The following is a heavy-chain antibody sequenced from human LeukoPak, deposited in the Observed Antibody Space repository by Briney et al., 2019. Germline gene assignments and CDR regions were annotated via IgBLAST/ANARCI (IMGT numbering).Heavy chain of an antibody. Sequence: PSETLSLTCTVSGGSINNYYWSWIRQPPGKGLEWIGYIYSSGSTNYNPSLKSRVIISVDTSKNQFSLKLSSVTAADTAVYYCARTEYFFDYWGQGTLVTVSS. D-gene: IGHD3-10*01. CDR3: ARTEYFFDY. J-gene: IGHJ4*02. CDR2: IYSSGST. CDR1: GGSINNYY. V-gene: IGHV4-59*01.